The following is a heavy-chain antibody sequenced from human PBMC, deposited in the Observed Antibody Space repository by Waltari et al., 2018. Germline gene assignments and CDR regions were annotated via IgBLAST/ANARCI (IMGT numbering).Heavy chain of an antibody. Sequence: QVQLVQSGAEVKKPGSSVKVSCKASGGTFSSYAISWVRQATGPGLEWMGGIIPIFGTANYAQKFQGRVTITADESTSTAYMELSSLRSEDTAVYYCARDRRDGYNRRNKYYFDYWGQGTLVTVSS. CDR2: IIPIFGTA. J-gene: IGHJ4*02. CDR3: ARDRRDGYNRRNKYYFDY. V-gene: IGHV1-69*01. CDR1: GGTFSSYA. D-gene: IGHD5-12*01.